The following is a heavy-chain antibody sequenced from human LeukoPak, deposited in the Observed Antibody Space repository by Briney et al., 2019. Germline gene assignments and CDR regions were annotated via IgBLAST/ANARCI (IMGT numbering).Heavy chain of an antibody. D-gene: IGHD3-3*01. J-gene: IGHJ1*01. CDR2: ISGSGGST. CDR1: GFTFSSYA. CDR3: ACKPYYDFWSGYQLNAEYFQH. V-gene: IGHV3-23*01. Sequence: PGGSLRLSCAASGFTFSSYAMSWVRQAPGKGLEWVSAISGSGGSTYYADSVKGRFTISRDNSKNTLYLQMNSLRAEDTAVYYCACKPYYDFWSGYQLNAEYFQHWGQGTLVTVSS.